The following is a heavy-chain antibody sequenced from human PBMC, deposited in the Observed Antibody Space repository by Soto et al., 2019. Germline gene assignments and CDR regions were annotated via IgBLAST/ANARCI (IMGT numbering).Heavy chain of an antibody. D-gene: IGHD5-12*01. J-gene: IGHJ4*02. CDR3: AKERSSGYYFFDY. Sequence: EVQLLESGGGLVQPGGSLRLSCAASGFTFSNYAMSWVRQAPGEGRGWVSTISGSDGSTYYADSVMGRFTISRDISKNTLYLQMNSLRAEDTAIYSCAKERSSGYYFFDYWGQGTLVTVSS. CDR2: ISGSDGST. V-gene: IGHV3-23*01. CDR1: GFTFSNYA.